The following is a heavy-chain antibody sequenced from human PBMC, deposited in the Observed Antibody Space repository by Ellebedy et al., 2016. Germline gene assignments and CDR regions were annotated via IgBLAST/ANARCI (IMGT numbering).Heavy chain of an antibody. Sequence: SLKISCAASGFTFDDYAMHWVRQAPGKGLEWVSGISGNSGSKGYADSVKGRFTISRDNAKNSLYLQMNSLRAEDTAFYYCAKDIGASYDFWSGFDYWGQGTLVTVSS. CDR2: ISGNSGSK. V-gene: IGHV3-9*01. D-gene: IGHD3-3*01. CDR1: GFTFDDYA. CDR3: AKDIGASYDFWSGFDY. J-gene: IGHJ4*02.